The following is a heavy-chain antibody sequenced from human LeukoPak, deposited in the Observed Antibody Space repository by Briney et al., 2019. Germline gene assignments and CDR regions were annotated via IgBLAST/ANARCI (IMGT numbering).Heavy chain of an antibody. V-gene: IGHV3-33*01. Sequence: HSGRSLRLSGAASEFTFTTYGMHWVRQAPGKGLEWVAFIYYDGSNIYYADYVKGRFTISRDISKNTLYLQMDSLRAEDTAIYYCARDWKTNSFDYWGQGTLVTVSS. J-gene: IGHJ4*02. D-gene: IGHD1-1*01. CDR3: ARDWKTNSFDY. CDR1: EFTFTTYG. CDR2: IYYDGSNI.